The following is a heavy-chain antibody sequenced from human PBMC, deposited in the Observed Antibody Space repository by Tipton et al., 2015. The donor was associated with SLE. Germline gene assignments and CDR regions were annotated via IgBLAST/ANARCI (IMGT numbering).Heavy chain of an antibody. V-gene: IGHV4-38-2*01. Sequence: TLSLTCAVSGYSISSGYYWGWIRQPPGKGLEWIGSIYHSGSTYYNPSLKSRVTISVDTSKNQFSLKLSSVTAADTAVYYCASFGYSSGWYAFDYWGQGTLVTVSS. CDR2: IYHSGST. CDR1: GYSISSGYY. J-gene: IGHJ4*02. D-gene: IGHD6-19*01. CDR3: ASFGYSSGWYAFDY.